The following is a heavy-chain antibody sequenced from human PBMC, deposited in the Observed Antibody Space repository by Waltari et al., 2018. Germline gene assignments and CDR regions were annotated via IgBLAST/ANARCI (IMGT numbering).Heavy chain of an antibody. CDR2: INHSGST. Sequence: QVQLQQWGAGLLKPSETLSLTCAVYGGSFSGYYWSWIRQPPGKGLEWIGEINHSGSTNYNPALKSRVTISVDTSKNQFSLKLSSVTAADTAVYYCAGGYCSGGSCSTLDYWGQGTLVTVSS. D-gene: IGHD2-15*01. J-gene: IGHJ4*02. CDR3: AGGYCSGGSCSTLDY. CDR1: GGSFSGYY. V-gene: IGHV4-34*01.